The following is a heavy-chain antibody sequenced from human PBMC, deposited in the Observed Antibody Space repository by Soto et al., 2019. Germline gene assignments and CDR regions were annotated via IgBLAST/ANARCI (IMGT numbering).Heavy chain of an antibody. CDR1: GFTFSSYA. Sequence: EVQLLESGGGLVQPGGSLRLSCAASGFTFSSYAMSWVRQAPGKGLEWVSVISGRDGNKYYADSVKGRFTISRDNSKNTLCLQMNSLRAEDTAVYYCAKVGGVAVAVAGTALFDYWCQGPLVTVSS. CDR3: AKVGGVAVAVAGTALFDY. D-gene: IGHD6-19*01. CDR2: ISGRDGNK. J-gene: IGHJ4*02. V-gene: IGHV3-23*01.